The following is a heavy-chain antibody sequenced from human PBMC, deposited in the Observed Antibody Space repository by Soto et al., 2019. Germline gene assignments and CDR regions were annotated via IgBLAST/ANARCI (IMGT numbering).Heavy chain of an antibody. CDR1: GGSISSGGYS. J-gene: IGHJ2*01. V-gene: IGHV4-30-2*01. CDR2: IYHSGST. Sequence: QLQLQESGSGLVKPSQTLSLTCAVSGGSISSGGYSWSWIRQPPGKGLEWIGYIYHSGSTYYNPSLKSRVTIAVDRSKNQFSLKLSSVTAADTAVYYCARGWRFGEPFAWYFDLWGRGTLVTVSS. D-gene: IGHD3-10*01. CDR3: ARGWRFGEPFAWYFDL.